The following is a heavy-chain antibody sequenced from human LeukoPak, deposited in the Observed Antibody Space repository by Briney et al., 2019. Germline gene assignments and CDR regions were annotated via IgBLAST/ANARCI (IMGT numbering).Heavy chain of an antibody. CDR2: ISYDRSNK. Sequence: GGSLRLSCAASGFTFSSYAMHWVRQAPGKGLEWVAVISYDRSNKYYADSVKGRFTISRDNSKNTLYLQMNSLRAEDTAVYYCARDLRQQPRVFDYWGQGTLVTVSS. CDR1: GFTFSSYA. J-gene: IGHJ4*02. V-gene: IGHV3-30-3*01. D-gene: IGHD6-13*01. CDR3: ARDLRQQPRVFDY.